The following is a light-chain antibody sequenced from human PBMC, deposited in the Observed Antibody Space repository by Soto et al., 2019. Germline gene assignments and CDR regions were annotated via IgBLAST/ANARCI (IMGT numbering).Light chain of an antibody. CDR3: QQYNNFLT. J-gene: IGKJ4*01. V-gene: IGKV3-15*01. CDR2: GAS. CDR1: QSVSSN. Sequence: EIVMTQSTATLSVSPGERATLSCRASQSVSSNLAWYQQKPGQAPRLLIYGASTRATGIPARFSGSGSGTEFTLTISSLQSEDFAVYYCQQYNNFLTFGGGTKVDIK.